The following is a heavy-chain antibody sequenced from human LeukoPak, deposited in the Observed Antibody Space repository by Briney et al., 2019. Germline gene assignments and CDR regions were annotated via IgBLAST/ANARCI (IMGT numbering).Heavy chain of an antibody. J-gene: IGHJ5*02. V-gene: IGHV4-4*02. CDR2: IYHSGST. CDR1: GGSISSSNW. CDR3: ARAPSLLWSNWFDP. D-gene: IGHD3-10*01. Sequence: SETLSLTCAVSGGSISSSNWWSWVRQPPGKGLEWIGEIYHSGSTNYNPSLKSRVTISVDKSKNQFSLKLSSVTAADTAVYYCARAPSLLWSNWFDPRGQGTLVTVSS.